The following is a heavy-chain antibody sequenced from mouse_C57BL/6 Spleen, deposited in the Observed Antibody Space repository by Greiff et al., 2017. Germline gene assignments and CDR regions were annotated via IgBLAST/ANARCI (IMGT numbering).Heavy chain of an antibody. CDR1: GYTFTDYN. D-gene: IGHD2-4*01. CDR2: INPNNGGT. Sequence: VQLKESGPELVKPGASVKIPCKASGYTFTDYNMDWVKQSHGKSLEWIGDINPNNGGTIYNQKFKGKATLTVDKSSSTAYMELRSLTSEDTAVYYCAREDDYDAFAYWGQGTLVTVSA. V-gene: IGHV1-18*01. J-gene: IGHJ3*01. CDR3: AREDDYDAFAY.